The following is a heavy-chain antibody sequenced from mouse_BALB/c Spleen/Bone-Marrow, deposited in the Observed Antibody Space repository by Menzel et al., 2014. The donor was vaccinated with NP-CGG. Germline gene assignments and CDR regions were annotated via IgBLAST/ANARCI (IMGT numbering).Heavy chain of an antibody. CDR3: ARVWYFDY. CDR2: INSNGGST. CDR1: GLTFSSYG. Sequence: DVKLVESGGGLVQPGGSLKLSCAASGLTFSSYGMSWVRQTPDKRLELVATINSNGGSTYYPDSVKGRFTISRDNAKNTLYLQMSSLKSEDTAMYYCARVWYFDYWGQGTSLTVSS. V-gene: IGHV5-6-3*01. J-gene: IGHJ2*03.